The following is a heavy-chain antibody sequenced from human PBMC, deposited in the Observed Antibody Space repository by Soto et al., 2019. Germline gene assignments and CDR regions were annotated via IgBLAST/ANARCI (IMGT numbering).Heavy chain of an antibody. CDR2: MNPNSGNT. J-gene: IGHJ3*02. Sequence: ASVKVSCKASGYTFTSYDINWVRQATGQGLEWMGWMNPNSGNTGYAQKFQGRVTMTRNTSISTAYMELSSLRSEDTAVYYCASSSGYYYDSSGYYAFDIWGQGTMVTVSS. D-gene: IGHD3-22*01. CDR1: GYTFTSYD. CDR3: ASSSGYYYDSSGYYAFDI. V-gene: IGHV1-8*01.